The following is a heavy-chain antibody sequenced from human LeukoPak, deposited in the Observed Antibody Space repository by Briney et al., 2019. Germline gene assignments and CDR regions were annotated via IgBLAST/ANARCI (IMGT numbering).Heavy chain of an antibody. CDR1: GYTLTELS. D-gene: IGHD6-13*01. V-gene: IGHV1-24*01. CDR2: FDPEDGET. CDR3: ATERQLVRSFDY. J-gene: IGHJ4*02. Sequence: ASVKVSCKVSGYTLTELSIHWVRQAPGKGLEWMGGFDPEDGETIYAQKFQGRVTMTEDTSTDTAYMELSSLRSEDTAVYYCATERQLVRSFDYWGQGTLVTVSS.